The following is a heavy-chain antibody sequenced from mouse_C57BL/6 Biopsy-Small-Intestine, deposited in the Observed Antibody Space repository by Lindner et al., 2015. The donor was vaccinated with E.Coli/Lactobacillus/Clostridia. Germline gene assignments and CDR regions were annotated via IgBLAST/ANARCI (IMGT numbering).Heavy chain of an antibody. V-gene: IGHV1-4*01. D-gene: IGHD2-4*01. J-gene: IGHJ4*01. CDR2: IIPNSRTP. Sequence: SVKVSCKAFGDSFSSYAISWVRQAPGQGLEWMGGIIPNSRTPNYAQKFQDRVVITADKSTSTTYMELRSLKSEDTAVYYCARPHRYYDFWSGSTPFDCWGQGTLVTVSS. CDR3: ARPHRYYDFWSGSTPFDC. CDR1: GDSFSSYA.